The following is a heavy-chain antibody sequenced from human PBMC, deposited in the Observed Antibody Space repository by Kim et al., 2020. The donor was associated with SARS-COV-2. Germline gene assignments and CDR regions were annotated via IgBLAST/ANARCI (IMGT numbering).Heavy chain of an antibody. CDR2: INPSGGST. D-gene: IGHD3-16*01. CDR3: ARGLLTARFYY. J-gene: IGHJ4*02. CDR1: GYTFTSYY. Sequence: ASVKVSCKASGYTFTSYYMHLMRQAPGQGLELMGIINPSGGSTTYAQRVQGRVTMPRDKSTSTVDMELSSLRSDATAVYYCARGLLTARFYYFGQGTL. V-gene: IGHV1-46*01.